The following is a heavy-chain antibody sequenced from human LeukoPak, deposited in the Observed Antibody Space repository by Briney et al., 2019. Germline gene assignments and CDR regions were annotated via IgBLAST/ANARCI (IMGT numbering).Heavy chain of an antibody. J-gene: IGHJ6*03. CDR3: ARGGLGQWLTYYYYYYMDV. V-gene: IGHV1-2*02. D-gene: IGHD6-19*01. CDR1: GYTFTGYY. Sequence: GASVKVSCKASGYTFTGYYMHWVRQAPGQGLEWMGWINPNSGGTNYAQKFQGRVTMTRDTSISTAYMELSRLRSDDTAVYYCARGGLGQWLTYYYYYYMDVWGKGTTVTISS. CDR2: INPNSGGT.